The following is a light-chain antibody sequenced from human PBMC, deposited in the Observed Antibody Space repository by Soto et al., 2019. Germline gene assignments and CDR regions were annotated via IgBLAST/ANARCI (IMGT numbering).Light chain of an antibody. J-gene: IGKJ4*01. Sequence: EIVLTQSPGTLSLSPGERATLSCRASQSVSSSYLAWYQQKPGQAPRLLIYGASSRAAGIPDRFSGSGSGTDFTLTISSLEPEDCAVYYCQQFGSSPLTFGGGT. CDR3: QQFGSSPLT. V-gene: IGKV3-20*01. CDR1: QSVSSSY. CDR2: GAS.